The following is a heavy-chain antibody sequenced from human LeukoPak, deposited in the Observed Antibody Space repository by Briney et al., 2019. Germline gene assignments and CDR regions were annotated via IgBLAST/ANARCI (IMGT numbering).Heavy chain of an antibody. Sequence: GGSLRLSCAASRFTFDDYGMSWVRQAPGKGLEWVSGINWNSGSTGYADSVKGRFTISRDNAKNSLYLQMNSLRAEDTALYYCARDKDGSGSYYMSGFDYWGQGTLVTVSS. CDR3: ARDKDGSGSYYMSGFDY. V-gene: IGHV3-20*04. CDR1: RFTFDDYG. J-gene: IGHJ4*02. CDR2: INWNSGST. D-gene: IGHD3-10*01.